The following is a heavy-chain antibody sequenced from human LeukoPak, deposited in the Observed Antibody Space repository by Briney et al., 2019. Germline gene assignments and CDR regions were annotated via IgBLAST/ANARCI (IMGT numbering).Heavy chain of an antibody. CDR1: GGSVSSYY. CDR2: VYYSGST. V-gene: IGHV4-59*02. D-gene: IGHD2-8*01. Sequence: PSETLSLTCTVSGGSVSSYYWSWMRQSPGKGLEWIGYVYYSGSTNYNPALKSRVTISLDTSENQFSLKLSSVTAADTAVYYCARVPPHYTARNCTNGVCHIDYWGQGTLVTVSS. CDR3: ARVPPHYTARNCTNGVCHIDY. J-gene: IGHJ4*02.